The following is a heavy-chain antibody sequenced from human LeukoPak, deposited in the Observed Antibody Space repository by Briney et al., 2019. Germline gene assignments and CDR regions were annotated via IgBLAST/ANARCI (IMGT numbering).Heavy chain of an antibody. CDR1: GFTFSSYG. CDR2: ISYDRSNK. CDR3: AKVHGYSYGRFDY. D-gene: IGHD5-18*01. Sequence: GRSLRLSCAASGFTFSSYGMHWVRQAPGKGLEWVAVISYDRSNKYYADSVKGRFTISRDNSKNTLYLQMNSLRAEDTAVYYCAKVHGYSYGRFDYWGQGTLVTVSS. V-gene: IGHV3-30*18. J-gene: IGHJ4*02.